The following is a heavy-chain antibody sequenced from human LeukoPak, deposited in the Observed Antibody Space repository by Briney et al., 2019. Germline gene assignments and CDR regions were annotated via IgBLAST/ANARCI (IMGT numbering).Heavy chain of an antibody. V-gene: IGHV4-39*01. D-gene: IGHD1-14*01. CDR2: IYYSGST. Sequence: AETLSLTCTVSVGSISSSSYYWGWIRQPPGKGLEWIGRIYYSGSTYYNPSLKKRVTISVDTAKNQFSLKLSSVTAADTAVYYCARRPARGWFDPWGQGTLVTVSS. J-gene: IGHJ5*02. CDR1: VGSISSSSYY. CDR3: ARRPARGWFDP.